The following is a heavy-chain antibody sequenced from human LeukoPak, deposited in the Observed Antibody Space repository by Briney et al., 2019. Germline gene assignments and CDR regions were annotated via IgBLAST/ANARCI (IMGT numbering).Heavy chain of an antibody. Sequence: SETLSLTCTVSGGSISSSSYYWGWIRQPPGKGQEWIGSIYYSGSTYYNPSLKGRVTISVGTSKNQFSLKLSSVTAADTAVYYCARHVDLYDSSGYYFDAFDIWGQGTMVTVSS. CDR1: GGSISSSSYY. CDR2: IYYSGST. CDR3: ARHVDLYDSSGYYFDAFDI. J-gene: IGHJ3*02. D-gene: IGHD3-22*01. V-gene: IGHV4-39*01.